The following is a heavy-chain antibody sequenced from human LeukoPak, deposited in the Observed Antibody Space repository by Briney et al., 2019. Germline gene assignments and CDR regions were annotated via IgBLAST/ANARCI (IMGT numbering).Heavy chain of an antibody. D-gene: IGHD6-13*01. Sequence: PGGSLRLSCAASGFTLSAYGMHWVRQAPGKGLEWVAFIRYDGSNKYYADPVKGRFTISRDNSKNTLYLQMNSLRAEDTAVYYCAKEKGSSWYGYYYYGMDVWGQGTTVTVSS. CDR1: GFTLSAYG. V-gene: IGHV3-30*02. J-gene: IGHJ6*02. CDR2: IRYDGSNK. CDR3: AKEKGSSWYGYYYYGMDV.